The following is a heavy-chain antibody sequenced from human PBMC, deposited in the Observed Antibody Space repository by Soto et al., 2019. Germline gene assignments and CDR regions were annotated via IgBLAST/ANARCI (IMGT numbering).Heavy chain of an antibody. CDR3: ARQGRNTKIVILRHYATDF. V-gene: IGHV4-39*01. CDR2: ILYSGDT. CDR1: SGSISSISYL. J-gene: IGHJ6*02. Sequence: PSETLSLTCIVSSGSISSISYLWGWILQPPGKGLEGIRAILYSGDTYYSVSLKSRVTMYVDTAKNQFYLKLKSVTAADTAVYYCARQGRNTKIVILRHYATDFWGQGTAVTVSS. D-gene: IGHD3-22*01.